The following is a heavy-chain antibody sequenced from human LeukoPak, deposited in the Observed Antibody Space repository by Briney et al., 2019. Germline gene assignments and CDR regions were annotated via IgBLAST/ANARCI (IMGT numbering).Heavy chain of an antibody. CDR3: ARGSYRYTVYYFDY. D-gene: IGHD3-16*02. CDR2: ISAYNGNT. V-gene: IGHV1-18*01. J-gene: IGHJ4*02. CDR1: GYTFTSYG. Sequence: ASVKVSCKASGYTFTSYGISWVRQAPGQGLEWMGWISAYNGNTNYAQKLQGRVTMTRDMSTSTVYMELSSLRSEDTAVYYCARGSYRYTVYYFDYWGQGTLVTVSS.